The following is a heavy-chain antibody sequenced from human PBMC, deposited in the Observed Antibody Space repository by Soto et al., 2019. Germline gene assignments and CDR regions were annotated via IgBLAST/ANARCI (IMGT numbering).Heavy chain of an antibody. V-gene: IGHV4-34*01. CDR2: INHSGST. CDR1: GGSFSGYY. D-gene: IGHD2-15*01. J-gene: IGHJ4*02. Sequence: KPSETLSLTCAVYGGSFSGYYWSWIRQPPGKGLEWIGEINHSGSTNYNPSLKSRVTISVDTSKNQFSLKLSSVTAADTAVYYCARAGDIVVVTRYFDYWGQGTLVTVSS. CDR3: ARAGDIVVVTRYFDY.